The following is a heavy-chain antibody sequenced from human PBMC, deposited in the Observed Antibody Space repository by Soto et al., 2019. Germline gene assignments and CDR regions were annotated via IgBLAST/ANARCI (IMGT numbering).Heavy chain of an antibody. J-gene: IGHJ5*02. CDR2: IYTSGST. CDR3: ARDRGSSWYILFDP. D-gene: IGHD6-13*01. V-gene: IGHV4-4*07. Sequence: SETLSLTCTVSGGSISSYYWSWIRQPAGKGLEWIGRIYTSGSTNYNPSLKSRVTVSVDTSKNQFSLKLSSVTAADTAVYYCARDRGSSWYILFDPWGQGTLVTVSS. CDR1: GGSISSYY.